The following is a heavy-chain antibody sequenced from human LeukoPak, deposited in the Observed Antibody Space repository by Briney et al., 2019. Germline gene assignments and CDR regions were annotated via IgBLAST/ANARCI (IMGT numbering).Heavy chain of an antibody. CDR2: ISDRGDNK. V-gene: IGHV3-23*01. J-gene: IGHJ4*02. CDR3: AKGGGSWWDY. Sequence: GGSLRLSCAASGFSFSSNAMSWVRQAPGEGLEWVSAISDRGDNKFCADSVKGRFTISRDNSENTLYLQMNSLRADDTAIYYCAKGGGSWWDYRGQATLVTVSA. D-gene: IGHD1-26*01. CDR1: GFSFSSNA.